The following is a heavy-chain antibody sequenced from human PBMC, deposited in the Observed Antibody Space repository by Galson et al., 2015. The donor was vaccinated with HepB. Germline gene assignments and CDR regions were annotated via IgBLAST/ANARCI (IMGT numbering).Heavy chain of an antibody. D-gene: IGHD6-19*01. J-gene: IGHJ4*02. CDR3: AKGALSIAVASVDY. V-gene: IGHV3-23*01. CDR2: ISGSGDST. CDR1: GFTFRSYA. Sequence: SLRLSCAASGFTFRSYAMSWVRQAPGKGLEWVSAISGSGDSTYYEDAVKGRFTISRYNSKNTLYLHMNSLRAEDTAIYYCAKGALSIAVASVDYWGQATLATATS.